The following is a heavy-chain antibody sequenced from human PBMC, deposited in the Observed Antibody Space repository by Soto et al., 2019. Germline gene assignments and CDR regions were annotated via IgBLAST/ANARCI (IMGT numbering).Heavy chain of an antibody. V-gene: IGHV4-39*01. CDR2: IYYSGST. Sequence: TSETLSLTCTVSGGSISSSSYYWGWIRQPPGKGLEWIGSIYYSGSTYYNPSLKSRVTISVDTSKNQFSLKLSSVTAADTAVYYCARQSYGSGSSNSYYYYGMDVWCQGTTVNVSS. D-gene: IGHD3-10*01. CDR1: GGSISSSSYY. J-gene: IGHJ6*02. CDR3: ARQSYGSGSSNSYYYYGMDV.